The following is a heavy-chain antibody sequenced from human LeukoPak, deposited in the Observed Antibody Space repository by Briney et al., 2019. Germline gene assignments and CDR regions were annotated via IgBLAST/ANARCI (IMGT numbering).Heavy chain of an antibody. V-gene: IGHV3-7*01. CDR3: TTFVGIVSGTYTVPGGLLV. Sequence: PGGSLRLSCVASEFILTNFWMTWVRRAPGRGLEWVANIKHDGTEKFYVDSVKGRFTISRDNAKNSLYLQMNSLRAEDTAVYYCTTFVGIVSGTYTVPGGLLVWGKGTTVTVSS. CDR1: EFILTNFW. CDR2: IKHDGTEK. D-gene: IGHD2-2*03. J-gene: IGHJ6*04.